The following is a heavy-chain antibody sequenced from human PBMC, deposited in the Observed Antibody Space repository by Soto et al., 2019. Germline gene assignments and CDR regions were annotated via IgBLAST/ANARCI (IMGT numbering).Heavy chain of an antibody. J-gene: IGHJ4*02. CDR2: IYYSGST. CDR1: GGSISSYY. D-gene: IGHD6-19*01. V-gene: IGHV4-39*01. CDR3: ARHAVHGSGFTDY. Sequence: PSETLSLTCTVSGGSISSYYWGWIRQPPGKGLEWIGSIYYSGSTYYNPSLKSRVTISVDTSKNQFSLKLSSVTAADTAVYYCARHAVHGSGFTDYWGQGTLVTVSS.